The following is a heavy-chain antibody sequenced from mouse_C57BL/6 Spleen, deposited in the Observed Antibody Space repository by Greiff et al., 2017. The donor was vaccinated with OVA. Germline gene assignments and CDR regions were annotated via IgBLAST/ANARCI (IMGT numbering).Heavy chain of an antibody. CDR3: ARGGYGSRPSYAMDY. D-gene: IGHD1-1*01. CDR2: IYPSDSET. J-gene: IGHJ4*01. Sequence: QVQLQQPGAELVRPGSSVKLSCKASGYTFTSYWMDWVKQRPGQGLEWIGNIYPSDSETHYNQKFKDKATLTVDKSSSTAYMQLRSLTSEDSAVYYCARGGYGSRPSYAMDYWGQGTSVTVSS. V-gene: IGHV1-61*01. CDR1: GYTFTSYW.